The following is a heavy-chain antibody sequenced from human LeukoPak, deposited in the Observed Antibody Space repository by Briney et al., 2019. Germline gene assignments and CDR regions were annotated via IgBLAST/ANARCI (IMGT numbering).Heavy chain of an antibody. V-gene: IGHV4-59*01. D-gene: IGHD7-27*01. CDR1: GGSISSYY. CDR2: ISYSGST. Sequence: SETLCLTCTVSGGSISSYYWSWIRQPPGKGLEWIGYISYSGSTNYNPSLKSRITISVDTSKNQFSLKLSSVTAADTAVYYCARGPTGDRLHWFDPWGQGTLVTVSS. J-gene: IGHJ5*02. CDR3: ARGPTGDRLHWFDP.